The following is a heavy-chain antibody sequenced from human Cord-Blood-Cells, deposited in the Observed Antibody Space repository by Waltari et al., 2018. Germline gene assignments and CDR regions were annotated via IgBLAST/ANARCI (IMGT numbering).Heavy chain of an antibody. CDR3: AKGGSYYDSSGYPDAFDI. D-gene: IGHD3-22*01. V-gene: IGHV3-23*01. CDR1: GFTFSSYA. Sequence: EVQLLESGGGLVQPGGSLRLSCAASGFTFSSYAMSWVRQAPGRGLGWVSAISGSGGSTYYADAVNGRVTISRDNSKNTLYLQMNSLRAEDTAVYYCAKGGSYYDSSGYPDAFDIWGQGTMVTVSS. J-gene: IGHJ3*02. CDR2: ISGSGGST.